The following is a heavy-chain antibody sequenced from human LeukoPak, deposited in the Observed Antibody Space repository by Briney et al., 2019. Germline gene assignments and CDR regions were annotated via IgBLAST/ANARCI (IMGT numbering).Heavy chain of an antibody. CDR1: GFTFDDYG. Sequence: PGGSLRLSCAASGFTFDDYGMSWVRQAPGKGLEWVSGIYWNGGSTGYADSVKGRFTISRDNAKNSLYLQMNSLRAEDTALYYCAREWGRIAVAGGPGYWGQGALVTVSS. D-gene: IGHD6-19*01. CDR3: AREWGRIAVAGGPGY. V-gene: IGHV3-20*04. CDR2: IYWNGGST. J-gene: IGHJ4*02.